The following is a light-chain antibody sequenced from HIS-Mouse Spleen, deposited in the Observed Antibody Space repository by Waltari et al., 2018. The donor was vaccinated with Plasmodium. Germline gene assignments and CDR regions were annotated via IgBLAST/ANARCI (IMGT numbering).Light chain of an antibody. CDR3: QQYGSSPYT. Sequence: EIVLTQSPATLSLSPGARATLSCRASQSVSSYLAWYQQKPGQAPRLLIYDASNRATGIPARFSGSGSGTDFTLTISRLEPEDFAVYYCQQYGSSPYTFGQGTKLEIK. CDR1: QSVSSY. J-gene: IGKJ2*01. V-gene: IGKV3-20*01. CDR2: DAS.